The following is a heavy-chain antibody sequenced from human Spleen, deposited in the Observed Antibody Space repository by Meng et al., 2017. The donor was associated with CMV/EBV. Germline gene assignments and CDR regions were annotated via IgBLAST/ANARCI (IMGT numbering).Heavy chain of an antibody. CDR2: INPNSGAT. J-gene: IGHJ4*02. D-gene: IGHD3-16*02. CDR3: ARLSFFDSPGLDY. V-gene: IGHV1-2*02. CDR1: GYTVTNYY. Sequence: ASGYTVTNYYVHWVRQAPGQGLEWMGWINPNSGATNSLQKFQGRFTMTSDSSITTAYMELSSLRSDDTAVYYCARLSFFDSPGLDYWGQGTLVTVSS.